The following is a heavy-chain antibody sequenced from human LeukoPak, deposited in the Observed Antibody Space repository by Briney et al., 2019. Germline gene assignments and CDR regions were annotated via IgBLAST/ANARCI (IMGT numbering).Heavy chain of an antibody. CDR1: GFTFDDHG. J-gene: IGHJ4*02. D-gene: IGHD6-13*01. V-gene: IGHV3-20*04. CDR3: AKDPLIRPGYSSTWYDY. CDR2: INWNGGST. Sequence: GGSLRLSCAASGFTFDDHGMTWVRQVPGKGLEWVSGINWNGGSTYYADSVKGRFTISRDNSKNTLYLQMNSLRAEDTAVYYCAKDPLIRPGYSSTWYDYWGQGTQVTVSS.